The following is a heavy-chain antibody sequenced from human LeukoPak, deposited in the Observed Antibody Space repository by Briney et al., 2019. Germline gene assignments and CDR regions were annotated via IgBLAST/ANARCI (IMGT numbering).Heavy chain of an antibody. J-gene: IGHJ5*02. Sequence: ASVKVSCKASGYTFTGYYMHWVRQAPGQGLEWVGWINPNSGGTNYAQKFQGRVTMTTDTSTSTAYMELSSLTSEDTAVYYCARHAILTASTWGQGTLVTVSS. D-gene: IGHD3-9*01. CDR1: GYTFTGYY. CDR2: INPNSGGT. V-gene: IGHV1-2*02. CDR3: ARHAILTAST.